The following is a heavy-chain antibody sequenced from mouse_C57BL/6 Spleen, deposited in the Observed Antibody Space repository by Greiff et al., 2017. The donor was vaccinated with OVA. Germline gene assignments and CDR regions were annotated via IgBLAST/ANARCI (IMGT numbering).Heavy chain of an antibody. V-gene: IGHV1-52*01. J-gene: IGHJ1*03. CDR2: IDPSDSDT. Sequence: VQLQQPGAELVRPGSSVKLSCKASGYTFTSYWMHWVKQRPIQGLEWIGNIDPSDSDTHYNQKFKDKATLTVDKSSSTAYMQLSSLSSEHSAVYYCARSGYCSSYWYFDVWGTGTTVTVSS. CDR3: ARSGYCSSYWYFDV. CDR1: GYTFTSYW. D-gene: IGHD1-1*01.